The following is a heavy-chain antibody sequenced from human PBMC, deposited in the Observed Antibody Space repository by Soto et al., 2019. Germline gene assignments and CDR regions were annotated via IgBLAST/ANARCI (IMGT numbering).Heavy chain of an antibody. CDR2: IYYSGST. Sequence: SETLSLTCTVSGGSISSYYWSWIRQPAGKGLEWIGYIYYSGSTNYNPSLKSRVTISVDTSKNQFSLKLSSVTAADTAVYYCARELALAAAGNGYYYYYGMDVWGQGTTVTSP. J-gene: IGHJ6*02. V-gene: IGHV4-59*01. CDR1: GGSISSYY. CDR3: ARELALAAAGNGYYYYYGMDV. D-gene: IGHD6-13*01.